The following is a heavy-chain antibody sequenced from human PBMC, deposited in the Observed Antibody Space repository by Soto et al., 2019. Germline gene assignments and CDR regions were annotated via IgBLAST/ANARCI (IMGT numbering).Heavy chain of an antibody. CDR2: ILYDGSNN. Sequence: GGSLRLSCAASGFTFSSYGMHWVRQAPGKGLEWVEVILYDGSNNYYADSVKGRFTISRDNSMNTLYLQMNSLRAEVTAVYYCAREREYSSSLGAFDIWGQGTMVTVSS. CDR3: AREREYSSSLGAFDI. V-gene: IGHV3-33*01. J-gene: IGHJ3*02. D-gene: IGHD6-6*01. CDR1: GFTFSSYG.